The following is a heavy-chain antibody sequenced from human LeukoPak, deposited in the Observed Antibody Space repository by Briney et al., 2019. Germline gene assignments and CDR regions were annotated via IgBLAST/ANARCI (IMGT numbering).Heavy chain of an antibody. Sequence: PSQTLSLTCTVSGGSISSYYWSWIRQPAGKGLEWIGRIYTSGSTNYNPSLKSRVTMSVDTSKNQFSLKLSSVTAADTAVYYCAREEEGSGYDLVGIDYWGQGTLVTVSS. V-gene: IGHV4-4*07. CDR2: IYTSGST. J-gene: IGHJ4*02. CDR3: AREEEGSGYDLVGIDY. CDR1: GGSISSYY. D-gene: IGHD5-12*01.